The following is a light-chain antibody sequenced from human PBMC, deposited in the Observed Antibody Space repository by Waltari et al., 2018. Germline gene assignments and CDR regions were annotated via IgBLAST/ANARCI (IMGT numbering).Light chain of an antibody. CDR2: YDS. Sequence: YDLTQPSSVSVSPGQTARITCGGDNIGRKNVHWYQQKPPQAPLLVLYYDSERPSEVPERFSGSKSGDTATLTISGVEAGDEADYFCQVWDSSGDQWVFGGGTRLTVL. J-gene: IGLJ2*01. CDR1: NIGRKN. V-gene: IGLV3-21*01. CDR3: QVWDSSGDQWV.